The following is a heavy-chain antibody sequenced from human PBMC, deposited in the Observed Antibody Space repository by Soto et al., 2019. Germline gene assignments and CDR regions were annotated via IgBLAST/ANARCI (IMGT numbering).Heavy chain of an antibody. J-gene: IGHJ3*02. CDR1: GGTFSSYA. CDR3: ARPSPDLKSSGWYLGAFDI. V-gene: IGHV1-69*01. Sequence: QVQLVQSGAEVKKPGSSVKVSCKASGGTFSSYAISWVRQAPGQGLEWMGGIIPIFGTANYAQKLQGRVTITADESTSPAYMELSSLRSEDTAVYYCARPSPDLKSSGWYLGAFDIWGQGTMVSVSS. CDR2: IIPIFGTA. D-gene: IGHD6-19*01.